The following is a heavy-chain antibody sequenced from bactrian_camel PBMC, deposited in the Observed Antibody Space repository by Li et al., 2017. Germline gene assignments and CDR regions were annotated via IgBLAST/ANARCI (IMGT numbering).Heavy chain of an antibody. CDR3: VAGVVGYCSTLANFHY. V-gene: IGHV3S53*01. D-gene: IGHD3*01. J-gene: IGHJ4*01. CDR1: GYITKSDC. Sequence: HVQLVESGGGSVQAGGSLRLSCAADGYITKSDCMGWFRQAPGKEREGVASIDSDNSASYVDSVKDRFTIRKVKGKHALYLQMNSLNPEDTAMYYCVAGVVGYCSTLANFHYWGQGTQVTVS. CDR2: IDSDNSA.